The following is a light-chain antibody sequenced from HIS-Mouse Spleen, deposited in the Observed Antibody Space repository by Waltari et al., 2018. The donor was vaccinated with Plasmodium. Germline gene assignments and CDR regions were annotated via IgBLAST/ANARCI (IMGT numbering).Light chain of an antibody. J-gene: IGKJ2*01. Sequence: IQLTQSPSPMSASVGDRVTITCRASQGISNYLAWFQQKPGKVPKRLIYAASSLQSGVPAGYSGSGSGTEFTLTVSSLQPEDCATYYCLQHNSDPMYTGGQGTKLEIK. V-gene: IGKV1-17*03. CDR2: AAS. CDR1: QGISNY. CDR3: LQHNSDPMYT.